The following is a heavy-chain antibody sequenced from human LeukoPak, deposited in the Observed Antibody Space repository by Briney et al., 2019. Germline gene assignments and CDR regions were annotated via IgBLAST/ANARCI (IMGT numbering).Heavy chain of an antibody. V-gene: IGHV3-21*01. J-gene: IGHJ4*02. Sequence: GSLRLSCAASGFTFSSYSMNWVRQAPGKGLEWVSFISSGSSYIYYADSVKGRFIISRDNAKNSLYLQMNSLRAEDTAVYYCARRGTLFGEFNFDYWGQGTLVTVSS. CDR1: GFTFSSYS. CDR2: ISSGSSYI. D-gene: IGHD3-10*02. CDR3: ARRGTLFGEFNFDY.